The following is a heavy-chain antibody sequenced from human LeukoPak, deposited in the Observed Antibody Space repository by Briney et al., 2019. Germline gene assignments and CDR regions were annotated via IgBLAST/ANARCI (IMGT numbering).Heavy chain of an antibody. Sequence: ASVKVSCKASGYTFTGYYMHWVRQAPGQGLEWMGWINPNSGGTNYAQKFQGRVTMTRDTSISTAYMELSRLRSDDTAVYYCARVPDIVVVPAALYFDYWGQGTLVTVSS. D-gene: IGHD2-2*01. V-gene: IGHV1-2*02. CDR1: GYTFTGYY. CDR2: INPNSGGT. J-gene: IGHJ4*02. CDR3: ARVPDIVVVPAALYFDY.